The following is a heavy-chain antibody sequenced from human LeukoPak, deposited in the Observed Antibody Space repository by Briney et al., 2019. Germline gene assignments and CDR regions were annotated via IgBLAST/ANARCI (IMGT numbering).Heavy chain of an antibody. CDR3: AKDSRVAGTTWPHFDY. J-gene: IGHJ4*02. V-gene: IGHV3-30*02. CDR1: GFTFSSYG. CDR2: IRFDGSDK. Sequence: GGSLRLSCAASGFTFSSYGMHWARQAPGKGLEWVAFIRFDGSDKYYADSVKGRFTISRDNSKNTLYLQMNSLRAEDTAVYYCAKDSRVAGTTWPHFDYWGQGTLVTVSS. D-gene: IGHD1-1*01.